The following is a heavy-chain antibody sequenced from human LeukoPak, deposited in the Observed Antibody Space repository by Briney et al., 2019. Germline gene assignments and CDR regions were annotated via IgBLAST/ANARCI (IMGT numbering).Heavy chain of an antibody. CDR3: GRHRSGSGTYFIDH. CDR1: GFTFSSYS. CDR2: MKKDGSET. V-gene: IGHV3-7*01. D-gene: IGHD3-10*01. J-gene: IGHJ4*02. Sequence: PGGSLRLSCGVSGFTFSSYSMIWVRQAPGKGLQWVANMKKDGSETKYVDFVKGRFIISRDNAKNTLHLQMNSLRSEDTAVYYCGRHRSGSGTYFIDHWGQGTLVSVAS.